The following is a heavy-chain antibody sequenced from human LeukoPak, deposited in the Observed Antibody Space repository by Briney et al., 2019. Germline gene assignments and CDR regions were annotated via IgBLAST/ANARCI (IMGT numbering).Heavy chain of an antibody. J-gene: IGHJ4*02. V-gene: IGHV3-23*01. CDR2: VSRSGVGT. Sequence: PGGSLRLSCAASQFTFSSFAMSWIRQAPGKGLEWVSSVSRSGVGTYYADSVRGRFTISRDNSKNTVFLQMNSLRAEDSAVYYCAKDYEVGSIDYWGQGTLVTVSS. D-gene: IGHD3-16*01. CDR3: AKDYEVGSIDY. CDR1: QFTFSSFA.